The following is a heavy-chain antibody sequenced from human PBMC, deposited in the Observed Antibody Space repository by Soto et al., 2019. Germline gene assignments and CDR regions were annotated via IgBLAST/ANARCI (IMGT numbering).Heavy chain of an antibody. CDR3: TTLRIDP. CDR2: VNPNTGLT. V-gene: IGHV1-2*02. D-gene: IGHD3-9*01. Sequence: ASVKVSCKASGYTFTALYMNWVRQAPGQGLEWMGWVNPNTGLTRYAQKFQDRVTMTRDTSINTAYMELRGLTSDDTDVYCCTTLRIDPWGQGTLVTVSS. CDR1: GYTFTALY. J-gene: IGHJ5*02.